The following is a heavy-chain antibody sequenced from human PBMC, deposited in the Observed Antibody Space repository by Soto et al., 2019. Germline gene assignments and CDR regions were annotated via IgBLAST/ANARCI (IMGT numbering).Heavy chain of an antibody. V-gene: IGHV3-73*01. D-gene: IGHD2-15*01. CDR3: TSFMVGTAPY. CDR1: GFTFSDSA. J-gene: IGHJ4*02. Sequence: GESLKISCAASGFTFSDSAMHWVRQAAGKGLEWVGRIRSKANTYATAYAASVKGRFTISRDDSKNTAYLQMNSLKTEDTAVYYCTSFMVGTAPYWGQGTLVTVSS. CDR2: IRSKANTYAT.